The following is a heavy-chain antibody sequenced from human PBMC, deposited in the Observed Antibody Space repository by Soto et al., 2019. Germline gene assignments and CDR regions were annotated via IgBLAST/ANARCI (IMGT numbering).Heavy chain of an antibody. CDR3: ASDGIAVAGTDFDD. CDR1: VYDFTRYD. CDR2: INPNGGST. J-gene: IGHJ4*02. D-gene: IGHD6-19*01. V-gene: IGHV1-46*01. Sequence: QVQLVQSGAEVKKPGASVKVSCKASVYDFTRYDMHWVRQAPGQGLEWMGIINPNGGSTSYAQKFQGRVTMSRDTSKSIVYMELGSLRSEGTAVYYCASDGIAVAGTDFDDWGQGTLVTVSS.